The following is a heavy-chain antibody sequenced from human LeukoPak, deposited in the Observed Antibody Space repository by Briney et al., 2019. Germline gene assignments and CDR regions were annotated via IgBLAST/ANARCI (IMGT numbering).Heavy chain of an antibody. CDR1: GFTFSSYS. CDR2: ISSSSSYI. D-gene: IGHD2-2*01. CDR3: ASSLTYGLPQLFDY. V-gene: IGHV3-21*01. Sequence: GGSLRLSCAASGFTFSSYSMNWVRQAPGKGLEWVSSISSSSSYIYYADSVKGRFTISRDNAKNSLYLQMNSLRAEDTAVYYCASSLTYGLPQLFDYWGQGTLVTVSS. J-gene: IGHJ4*02.